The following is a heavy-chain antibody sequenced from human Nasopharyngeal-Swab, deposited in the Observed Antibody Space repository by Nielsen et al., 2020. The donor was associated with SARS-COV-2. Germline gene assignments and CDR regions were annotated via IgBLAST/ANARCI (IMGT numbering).Heavy chain of an antibody. D-gene: IGHD3-9*01. Sequence: GGSLRLSCAASGFTVSSNYMSWVRQAPGKGLEWVANIKQDGSEKYYVDSVKGRFTISRDNAKKSLYLQMNSLRAEDTAVYYCASTKYDINWGQGTLVTVSS. CDR3: ASTKYDIN. CDR2: IKQDGSEK. V-gene: IGHV3-7*01. CDR1: GFTVSSNY. J-gene: IGHJ1*01.